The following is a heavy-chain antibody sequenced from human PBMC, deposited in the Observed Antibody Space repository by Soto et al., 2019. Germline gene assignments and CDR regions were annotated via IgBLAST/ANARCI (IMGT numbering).Heavy chain of an antibody. V-gene: IGHV2-26*01. Sequence: QVTLKESGPVLVKPTETLTLRCTVSGLSITDSEMGVSWIRQPPGQPLEWLAHIDSSGEKCYRTFLKSRLAISKDTSKSQIVLTMTNMDPAGPATYYCARRHLAVAVSPWFDPWGQGIPVTVSS. D-gene: IGHD6-19*01. CDR1: GLSITDSEMG. J-gene: IGHJ5*02. CDR2: IDSSGEK. CDR3: ARRHLAVAVSPWFDP.